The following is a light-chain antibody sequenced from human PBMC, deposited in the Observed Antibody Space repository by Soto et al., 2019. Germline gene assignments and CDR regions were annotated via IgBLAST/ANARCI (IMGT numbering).Light chain of an antibody. J-gene: IGLJ2*01. CDR2: GNS. Sequence: QSVLTQPPSVSGAPGQRVTISCTGSSSNIGAGYDVHWYQQLPGTAPKLLIYGNSNRPSGVPDRFSGSKSGTSASLAITGHQAEDEADYYCQSYDSSLSGLVVFGGGTKPTVL. CDR1: SSNIGAGYD. CDR3: QSYDSSLSGLVV. V-gene: IGLV1-40*01.